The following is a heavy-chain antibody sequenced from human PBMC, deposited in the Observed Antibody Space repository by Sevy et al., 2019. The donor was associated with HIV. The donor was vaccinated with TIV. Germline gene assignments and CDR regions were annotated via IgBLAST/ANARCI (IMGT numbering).Heavy chain of an antibody. CDR3: TSAGIAVAGYYYYYYMDV. D-gene: IGHD6-19*01. CDR1: GFTFGDYA. CDR2: IRSKAYGGTT. V-gene: IGHV3-49*04. Sequence: GGSLRLSCTASGFTFGDYAMSWVRQAPGKGLEWVGFIRSKAYGGTTEYAASVKGRFTISRDDSKSIAYLQMNSLKTEGTAVYYCTSAGIAVAGYYYYYYMDVWGKGTTVTVSS. J-gene: IGHJ6*03.